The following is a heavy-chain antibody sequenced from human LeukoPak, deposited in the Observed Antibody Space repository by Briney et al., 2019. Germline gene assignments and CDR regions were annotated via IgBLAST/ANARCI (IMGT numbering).Heavy chain of an antibody. D-gene: IGHD5-24*01. CDR3: AMANY. CDR2: ISWNSGSI. V-gene: IGHV3-9*01. Sequence: GRSLRLSCAASGFTFDDYAMHWVRQAPGKGLEWVSGISWNSGSIGYADSVKGRFTISRDNAKNSLYLQMNSLRAEDTALYYCAMANYWGQETLVTVSS. J-gene: IGHJ4*02. CDR1: GFTFDDYA.